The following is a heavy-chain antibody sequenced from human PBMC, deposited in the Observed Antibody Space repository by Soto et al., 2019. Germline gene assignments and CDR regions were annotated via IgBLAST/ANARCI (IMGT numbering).Heavy chain of an antibody. V-gene: IGHV3-21*01. CDR2: ISSSSSYI. Sequence: GGSLRLSCAASGFTFSSYSMNWVRQAPGKGLEWVSSISSSSSYIYYADSVKGRFTISRDNAKNSLYLQMNSLRAEDTAVYYCARNQLDAAYYYGLDVWGQGTTVTVSS. CDR1: GFTFSSYS. J-gene: IGHJ6*02. D-gene: IGHD2-2*03. CDR3: ARNQLDAAYYYGLDV.